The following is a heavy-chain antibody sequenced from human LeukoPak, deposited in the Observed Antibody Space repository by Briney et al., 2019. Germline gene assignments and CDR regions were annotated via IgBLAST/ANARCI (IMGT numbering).Heavy chain of an antibody. CDR1: GFSISNGFF. D-gene: IGHD3-10*01. CDR3: ARGRGRQVGSRWHPDTHHDY. J-gene: IGHJ4*02. Sequence: SETLSLTCAVSGFSISNGFFWGCMRRPPGKGLEWIGTILDPESTYYNPSLNSRLTLSLDASKNHFSLKLRSVTAADTAQYYCARGRGRQVGSRWHPDTHHDYWGQGILVSVSS. CDR2: ILDPEST. V-gene: IGHV4-38-2*01.